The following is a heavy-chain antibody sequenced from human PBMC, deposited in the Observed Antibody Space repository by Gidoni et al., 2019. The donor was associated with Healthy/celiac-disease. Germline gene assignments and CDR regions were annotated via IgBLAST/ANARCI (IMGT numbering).Heavy chain of an antibody. D-gene: IGHD5-18*01. CDR3: ARDNHVDTAMVISYGMDV. J-gene: IGHJ6*02. CDR2: IYTSGST. V-gene: IGHV4-4*07. CDR1: GCSISSYY. Sequence: QVQLQESGPGLVKPSETLSLTCTVSGCSISSYYWSWIRQPAGKGLEWIGRIYTSGSTNYNPSLKSRVTMSVDTSKNQFSLKLSSVTAADTAVYYCARDNHVDTAMVISYGMDVWGQGTTVTVSS.